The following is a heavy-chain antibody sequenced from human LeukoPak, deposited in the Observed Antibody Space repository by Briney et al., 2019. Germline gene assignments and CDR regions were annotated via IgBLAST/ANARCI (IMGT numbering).Heavy chain of an antibody. CDR1: GFTFDDYG. V-gene: IGHV3-20*04. D-gene: IGHD3-10*01. CDR3: ARLWFGEYMDV. CDR2: INWNGGST. J-gene: IGHJ6*03. Sequence: PGGSLRLSCTASGFTFDDYGMSWVRQAPGKGLDWVSGINWNGGSTGYADSVKGRFTISRDNAKNPLYLQMNSPRAEDTALYYCARLWFGEYMDVWGKGTTVTVSS.